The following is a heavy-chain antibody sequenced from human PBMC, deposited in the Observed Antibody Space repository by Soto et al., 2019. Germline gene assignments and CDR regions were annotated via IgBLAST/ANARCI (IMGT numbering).Heavy chain of an antibody. J-gene: IGHJ5*02. CDR1: GDSITIHY. Sequence: SETLSLTCTVSGDSITIHYWSWIRQPPGRGLEWIAYVSYTGTTKYNPSLRSRATISLDTSMNEFSLKLNSVTSADTALYYCARTLGSGTQDAWGQGALVTVSS. CDR2: VSYTGTT. V-gene: IGHV4-59*11. CDR3: ARTLGSGTQDA. D-gene: IGHD1-1*01.